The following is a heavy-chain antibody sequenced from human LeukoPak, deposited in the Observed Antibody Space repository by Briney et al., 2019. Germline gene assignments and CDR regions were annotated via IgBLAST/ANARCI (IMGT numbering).Heavy chain of an antibody. CDR3: ARDVVVVAATVYCYYGMDV. CDR1: GGSVSSGSYY. V-gene: IGHV4-61*01. J-gene: IGHJ6*02. CDR2: IYYSGST. D-gene: IGHD2-15*01. Sequence: SETLSLTCTVSGGSVSSGSYYWSWIRQPPGKGLEWIGYIYYSGSTNYNPSLKSRVTISVDTSKNQFSLKLSSVTAADTAVYYCARDVVVVAATVYCYYGMDVWGQGTTVTVSS.